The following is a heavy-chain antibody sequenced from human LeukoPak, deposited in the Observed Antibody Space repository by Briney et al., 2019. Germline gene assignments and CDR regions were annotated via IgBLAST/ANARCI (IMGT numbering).Heavy chain of an antibody. CDR1: GDSISSYY. D-gene: IGHD3-10*01. Sequence: SETLSLTCTVSGDSISSYYWSWIRQPPGKGLEWIGYIYYSGSTNYNPSVKSRVTISVDTSKNQFSLKLSSVSAADTAVYYCARANTMVRGVIITPSAWLDPWGQGTLVTVSS. J-gene: IGHJ5*02. CDR3: ARANTMVRGVIITPSAWLDP. V-gene: IGHV4-59*01. CDR2: IYYSGST.